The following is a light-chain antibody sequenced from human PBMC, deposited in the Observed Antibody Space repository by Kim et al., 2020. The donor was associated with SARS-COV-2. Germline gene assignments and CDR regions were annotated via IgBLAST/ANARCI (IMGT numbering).Light chain of an antibody. V-gene: IGKV1-5*01. CDR1: QSIDSW. J-gene: IGKJ1*01. CDR2: AAS. Sequence: DVQMTQSPSTLSASVGDRVTITCRASQSIDSWLAWYQQKPGKAPKLLIYAASTLESGFPARFSGSGSGTEFTLTIISLQPDDFATYYCQQYDTFSPWTFGQGTKVDIK. CDR3: QQYDTFSPWT.